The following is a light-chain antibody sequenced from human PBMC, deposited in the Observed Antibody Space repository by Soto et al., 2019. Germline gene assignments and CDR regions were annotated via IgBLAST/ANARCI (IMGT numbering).Light chain of an antibody. CDR1: QSVGFS. CDR2: RIS. J-gene: IGKJ2*03. Sequence: EVVMTQSPATLSVSPGERATLFCRAGQSVGFSLAWYQQKPGQAPRLLLFRISARATGVPDRFSGSGSGTDFTLTISSVQSEDFGVYYCQQYKNGYSFGQGTTLEIK. V-gene: IGKV3-15*01. CDR3: QQYKNGYS.